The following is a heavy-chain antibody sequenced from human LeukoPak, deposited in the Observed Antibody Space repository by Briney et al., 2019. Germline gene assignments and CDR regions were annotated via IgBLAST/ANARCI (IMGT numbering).Heavy chain of an antibody. CDR2: IIPIFGTA. Sequence: ASVKVSCKASGGTFSSYAISWVRQAPGQGLEWMGGIIPIFGTANYAQKFQGRVTITADKSTSTAYMELSSLRSEDTAVYYCASPNDLLGFDYWGQGTLVTVSS. J-gene: IGHJ4*02. D-gene: IGHD2-8*01. CDR1: GGTFSSYA. CDR3: ASPNDLLGFDY. V-gene: IGHV1-69*06.